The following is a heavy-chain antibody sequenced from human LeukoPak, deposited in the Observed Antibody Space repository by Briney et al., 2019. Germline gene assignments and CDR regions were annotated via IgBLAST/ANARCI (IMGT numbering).Heavy chain of an antibody. Sequence: ASVKVSCKASGYTFTSYGISWVRQAPGQGLEWMGWISASNGNTNYAQKFQGRVTMTTDTSTTTAYMELRSLRSDDTAVYYCARVGGCSSTRCRYYYYYYYMDVWGKGTTVTVSS. J-gene: IGHJ6*03. CDR1: GYTFTSYG. D-gene: IGHD2-2*01. CDR2: ISASNGNT. CDR3: ARVGGCSSTRCRYYYYYYYMDV. V-gene: IGHV1-18*01.